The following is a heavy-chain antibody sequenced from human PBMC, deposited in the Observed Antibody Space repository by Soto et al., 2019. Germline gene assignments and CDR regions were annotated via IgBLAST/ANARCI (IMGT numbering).Heavy chain of an antibody. CDR1: GFTFSSYG. CDR2: ISYDGSNK. D-gene: IGHD3-3*01. J-gene: IGHJ4*02. CDR3: AKVTSGPFDY. V-gene: IGHV3-30*18. Sequence: GGSLRLSCAASGFTFSSYGMHWVRQVPGKGLEWVAVISYDGSNKYYADSVKGRFTISRDNSKNTLYLQMNSLRAEDTAVYYCAKVTSGPFDYWGQGTLVTVSS.